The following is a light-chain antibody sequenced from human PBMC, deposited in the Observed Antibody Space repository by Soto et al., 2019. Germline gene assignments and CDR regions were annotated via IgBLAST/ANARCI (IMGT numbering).Light chain of an antibody. CDR3: QQSYSTPLT. V-gene: IGKV1-39*01. CDR1: QSISSY. Sequence: DIQMTQSPSSLSASVGDRVTITCRASQSISSYLNWYQQKPGKAPKLLIYAASSLQSGVPSRCSGSGSGTDFTLTISSLQPEDFATYYCQQSYSTPLTFGGGPKVEIK. J-gene: IGKJ4*01. CDR2: AAS.